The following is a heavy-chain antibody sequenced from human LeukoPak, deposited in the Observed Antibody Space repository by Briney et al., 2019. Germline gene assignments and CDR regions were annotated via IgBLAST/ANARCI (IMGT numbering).Heavy chain of an antibody. D-gene: IGHD4-11*01. J-gene: IGHJ3*02. V-gene: IGHV4-34*01. CDR1: GGSFSGYY. CDR2: INHSGST. Sequence: SETLSLTCAVYGGSFSGYYWSWIRQPPGKGLEWIGEINHSGSTNYNPSLKSRVTISVDTSKNQFSLKLSSVTAADTAVHYCARVSRYSKENAFDIWGQGTMVTVSS. CDR3: ARVSRYSKENAFDI.